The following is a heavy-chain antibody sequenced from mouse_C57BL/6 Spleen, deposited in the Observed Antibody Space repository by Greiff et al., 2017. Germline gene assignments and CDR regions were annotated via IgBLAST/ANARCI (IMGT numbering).Heavy chain of an antibody. D-gene: IGHD3-3*01. Sequence: QVQLQQPGAELVKPGASVKLSCKASGYTFTSYWMQWVKQRPGQGLEWIGEIDPSDSYTNYNQKFKGKATLTVDTSSSTAYMQLSSLTSEDSAVYYCARTTARATGAMGYWGHGTSVTVAS. CDR2: IDPSDSYT. J-gene: IGHJ4*01. CDR3: ARTTARATGAMGY. CDR1: GYTFTSYW. V-gene: IGHV1-50*01.